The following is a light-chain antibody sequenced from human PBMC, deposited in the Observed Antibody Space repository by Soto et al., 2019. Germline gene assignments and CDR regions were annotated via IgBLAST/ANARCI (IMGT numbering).Light chain of an antibody. CDR1: HSLLHSNGYYY. J-gene: IGKJ1*01. Sequence: IVMTQSPLSLPVTPGEPASISCRSSHSLLHSNGYYYLDWYLQKPGQSPQLLIYLGSNRASGVPDRFSGSGSGTDFTLKISRVEAEDVGVYYCMQALQTRTFGQGTKVDIK. CDR3: MQALQTRT. V-gene: IGKV2-28*01. CDR2: LGS.